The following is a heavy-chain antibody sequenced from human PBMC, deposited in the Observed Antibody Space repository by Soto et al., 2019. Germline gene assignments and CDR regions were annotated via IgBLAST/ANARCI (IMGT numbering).Heavy chain of an antibody. V-gene: IGHV4-4*02. CDR1: GDSISGSQC. D-gene: IGHD2-2*01. CDR2: ISHTGTT. Sequence: PSETLSLTCAVSGDSISGSQCWSWVRLPPGKGLEWIGEISHTGTTNYNPSLKSRVTMSVDKPKNQFSLNLTSVTAADTAVYYCARAISSRDEHFDYWGQGTVVTVSS. J-gene: IGHJ4*02. CDR3: ARAISSRDEHFDY.